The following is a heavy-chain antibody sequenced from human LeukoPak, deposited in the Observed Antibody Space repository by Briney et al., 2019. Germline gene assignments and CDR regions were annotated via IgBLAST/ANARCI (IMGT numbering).Heavy chain of an antibody. Sequence: ASVKVSCKASGYTFTSYDINWVRQATGQGLEWMGWMNPNSGNTGYAQKFQGRVIMTRNTSISTAYMELSSLRSEDTAVYYCARGPPQSWQQQLVPWGYYYYYYMDVWGKGTTVTVSS. D-gene: IGHD6-13*01. CDR1: GYTFTSYD. J-gene: IGHJ6*03. V-gene: IGHV1-8*01. CDR3: ARGPPQSWQQQLVPWGYYYYYYMDV. CDR2: MNPNSGNT.